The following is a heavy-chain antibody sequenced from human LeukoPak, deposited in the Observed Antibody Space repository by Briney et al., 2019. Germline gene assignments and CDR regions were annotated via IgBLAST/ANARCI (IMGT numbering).Heavy chain of an antibody. V-gene: IGHV1-8*01. Sequence: ASVKVSCKASGYTFTSYDINWVRQATGQGLEWMGWMNPNSGNTGYAQKFQGRVTMTRNTSISTAYMELSSLRSEDTAVYYCARGLDVLRYFDWLSYHDAFDISGQGTMVTVSS. J-gene: IGHJ3*02. CDR2: MNPNSGNT. CDR1: GYTFTSYD. D-gene: IGHD3-9*01. CDR3: ARGLDVLRYFDWLSYHDAFDI.